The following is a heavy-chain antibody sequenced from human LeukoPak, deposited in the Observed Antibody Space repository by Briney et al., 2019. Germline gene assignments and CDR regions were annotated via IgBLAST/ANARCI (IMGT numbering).Heavy chain of an antibody. CDR1: GFTFSSYS. J-gene: IGHJ4*02. D-gene: IGHD3-3*01. V-gene: IGHV3-48*02. CDR2: ISSSSSTI. Sequence: PGGSLRLSCAASGFTFSSYSMNWVRQAPGKGLEWVSYISSSSSTIYYADSVKGRFTISRDNAKNSLYLQMNSLRDEDTAVYYCARKAKAYYDFWTQFDYWGQGTLVTVSS. CDR3: ARKAKAYYDFWTQFDY.